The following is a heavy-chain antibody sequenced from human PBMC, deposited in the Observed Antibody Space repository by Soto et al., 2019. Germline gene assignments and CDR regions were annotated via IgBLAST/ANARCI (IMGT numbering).Heavy chain of an antibody. CDR2: IIPIFGTA. J-gene: IGHJ4*02. D-gene: IGHD3-22*01. Sequence: SVKVSCKASGGTFSSYAISWVRQAPGQGLEWMGGIIPIFGTANYAQKFQGRVTITADESTSTAYMELSSLRSEDTAVYYCARSGPYYYDSSGYYPFHCWGQGSLVTLPS. V-gene: IGHV1-69*13. CDR3: ARSGPYYYDSSGYYPFHC. CDR1: GGTFSSYA.